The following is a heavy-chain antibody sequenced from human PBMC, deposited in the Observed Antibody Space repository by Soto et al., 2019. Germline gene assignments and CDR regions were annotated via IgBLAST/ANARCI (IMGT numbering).Heavy chain of an antibody. D-gene: IGHD4-17*01. CDR2: ISYDGSNK. V-gene: IGHV3-30-3*01. CDR3: ARDRHPTTGTYFDY. Sequence: QVQLVESGGGVVQPGRSLRLSCAASGFTFSSYAMHWVRQAPGKGLEWVAVISYDGSNKYYADSVKGRFTISRDNSKNTLYLQMNSLRAEDTAVYYCARDRHPTTGTYFDYWGQGTLVTVSS. CDR1: GFTFSSYA. J-gene: IGHJ4*02.